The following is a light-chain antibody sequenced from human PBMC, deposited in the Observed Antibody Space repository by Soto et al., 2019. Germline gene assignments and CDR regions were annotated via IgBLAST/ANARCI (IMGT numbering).Light chain of an antibody. V-gene: IGKV3-20*01. Sequence: EIVLTQSPGTLSLSPGEGATLSCRASQSVSSSYIAWYQQRPGQTPSLLIYGASTRATGIPDRFSGSGSGTHFTLTISRPEPGDFAVYYCQHFGGTPFTFGQGTRLEIK. J-gene: IGKJ5*01. CDR3: QHFGGTPFT. CDR1: QSVSSSY. CDR2: GAS.